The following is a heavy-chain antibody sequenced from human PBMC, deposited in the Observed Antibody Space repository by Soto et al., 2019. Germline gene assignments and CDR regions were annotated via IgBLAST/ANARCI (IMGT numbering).Heavy chain of an antibody. V-gene: IGHV4-39*01. Sequence: SETLSLTCTVSGGSINSNNYYWAWIRQPPGKGLAWIASIYYDGTTYYNTSLKSRVTISRDTSKNQFSLRLTSMTAADTAVYYCARQIYDSDSGPNFQYYFDSWGQGTLVTVSS. CDR1: GGSINSNNYY. D-gene: IGHD3-22*01. CDR3: ARQIYDSDSGPNFQYYFDS. J-gene: IGHJ4*02. CDR2: IYYDGTT.